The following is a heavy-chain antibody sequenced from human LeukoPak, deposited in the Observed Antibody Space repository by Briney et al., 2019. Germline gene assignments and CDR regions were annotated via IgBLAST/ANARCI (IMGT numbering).Heavy chain of an antibody. CDR2: MRRGSDVK. CDR1: GFTFSDYY. Sequence: KPGGSLRLSCAGSGFTFSDYYMAWIRQAPGKGLQRISYMRRGSDVKTYADSVKGRFTISRDNSKNTLYLQMNSLRAEDTAIYYCARGSPTFDIWGQGTMVTVSS. V-gene: IGHV3-11*05. J-gene: IGHJ3*02. CDR3: ARGSPTFDI.